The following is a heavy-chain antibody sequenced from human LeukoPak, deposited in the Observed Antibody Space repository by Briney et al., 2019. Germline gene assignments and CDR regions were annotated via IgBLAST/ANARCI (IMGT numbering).Heavy chain of an antibody. V-gene: IGHV1-46*01. CDR2: INPSGGST. Sequence: ASVKVSCKASGYTFTSYYMRWVRQAPGQGLEWMGIINPSGGSTSYAQKFQGRVTMTRDMSTSTVYMELSSLRSEDTAVYYCARYSGSLSFQHWGQGTLVTVSS. CDR3: ARYSGSLSFQH. CDR1: GYTFTSYY. D-gene: IGHD1-26*01. J-gene: IGHJ1*01.